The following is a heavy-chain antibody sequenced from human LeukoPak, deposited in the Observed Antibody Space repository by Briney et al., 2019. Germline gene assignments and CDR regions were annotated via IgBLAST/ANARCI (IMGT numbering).Heavy chain of an antibody. Sequence: SETLSLTCTVSGYSISTGYYWDWIRQPPGKGLEWIGYIYYSGSTNYNPSLKSRVTISVDTSKNQFSLRLSSVTAADTAVYYCARVTGYMIEDYFDYWGQGTLVTVSS. CDR1: GYSISTGYY. J-gene: IGHJ4*02. D-gene: IGHD3-22*01. CDR2: IYYSGST. CDR3: ARVTGYMIEDYFDY. V-gene: IGHV4-38-2*02.